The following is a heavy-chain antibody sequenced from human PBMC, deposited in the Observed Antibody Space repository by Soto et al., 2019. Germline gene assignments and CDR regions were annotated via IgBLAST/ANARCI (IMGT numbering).Heavy chain of an antibody. CDR1: GDTSSNYG. V-gene: IGHV1-69*06. CDR3: ARDPDEVVGTTYHFHGMDV. D-gene: IGHD1-26*01. CDR2: ILPVFGTT. J-gene: IGHJ6*02. Sequence: SVKVSCKASGDTSSNYGVNWVRQAPGQGLEWMGGILPVFGTTTYARNFQGRITITADKSTSTVYMELTSLRSDDTATYYCARDPDEVVGTTYHFHGMDVWDQGAMVTVSS.